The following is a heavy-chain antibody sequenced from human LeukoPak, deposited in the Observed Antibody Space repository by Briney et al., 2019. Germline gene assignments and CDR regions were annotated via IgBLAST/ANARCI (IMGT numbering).Heavy chain of an antibody. D-gene: IGHD3-10*01. CDR1: GFAFSSYA. V-gene: IGHV3-23*01. CDR3: ANDLWFGESPFDP. J-gene: IGHJ5*02. Sequence: GGSLRLSCAASGFAFSSYAMSWVRQAPGKGLEWVSAISGSGGSTYYADSVKGRFTISRDNSKNTLYLQMNSLRAEDTAVYYCANDLWFGESPFDPWGQGTLVTVSS. CDR2: ISGSGGST.